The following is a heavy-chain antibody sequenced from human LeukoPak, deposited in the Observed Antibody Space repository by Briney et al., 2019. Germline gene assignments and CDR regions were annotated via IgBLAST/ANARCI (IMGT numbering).Heavy chain of an antibody. CDR1: GYTFTGYY. CDR3: ARDASRYYDFWSGYSGYYYMDV. J-gene: IGHJ6*03. D-gene: IGHD3-3*01. Sequence: ASVKVSXKASGYTFTGYYMHWVRQAPGQGLEWMGWINPNSGGTNYAQKFQGRVTMTRDTSISTAYMELSRLRSDDTAVYYCARDASRYYDFWSGYSGYYYMDVWGKGTTVTVSS. V-gene: IGHV1-2*02. CDR2: INPNSGGT.